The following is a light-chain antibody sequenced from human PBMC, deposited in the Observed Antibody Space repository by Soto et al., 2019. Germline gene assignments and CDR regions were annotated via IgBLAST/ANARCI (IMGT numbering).Light chain of an antibody. CDR2: AAS. CDR1: QSISSY. Sequence: DIQITQSPSPVSASVGDRVTITCRASQSISSYLNWYQQKPGKAPKLLIYAASSLQSGVPSRFSGSGSGTEFTLTISSLQSEDFAVYYCQQYNNWPLTFGGGTKVDIK. J-gene: IGKJ4*01. CDR3: QQYNNWPLT. V-gene: IGKV1-39*01.